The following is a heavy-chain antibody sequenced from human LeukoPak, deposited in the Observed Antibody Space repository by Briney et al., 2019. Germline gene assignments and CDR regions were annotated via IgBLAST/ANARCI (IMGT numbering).Heavy chain of an antibody. CDR1: GGTLISYA. CDR3: AKGGAGTTLRHDYYYGMDV. J-gene: IGHJ6*02. Sequence: ASVKVSCKASGGTLISYAISWVRQAPGQGLEWMGGIIPIFGTANYAQKFQGRVTITADESTSTAYMELGSLRSEDKAVEYCAKGGAGTTLRHDYYYGMDVWGQGTTVTVSS. V-gene: IGHV1-69*13. CDR2: IIPIFGTA. D-gene: IGHD1-1*01.